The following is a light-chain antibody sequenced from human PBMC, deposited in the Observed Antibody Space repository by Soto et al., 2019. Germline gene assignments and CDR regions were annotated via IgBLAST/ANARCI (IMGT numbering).Light chain of an antibody. V-gene: IGKV1-39*01. CDR1: QSSSNY. CDR3: QQGYTTPYT. J-gene: IGKJ2*01. Sequence: DLQMTQSPASLSASVGDRVTISCRASQSSSNYLNWYQQKPGKAPKLLIYAASTLQSGVPSRFSGSGSGTDFTLTISSLQPEDFATYYCQQGYTTPYTFGQGTKLEIK. CDR2: AAS.